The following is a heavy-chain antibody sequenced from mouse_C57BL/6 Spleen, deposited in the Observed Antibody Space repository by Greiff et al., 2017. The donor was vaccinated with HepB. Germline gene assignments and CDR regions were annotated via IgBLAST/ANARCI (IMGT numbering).Heavy chain of an antibody. CDR2: IYPRDGST. V-gene: IGHV1-78*01. D-gene: IGHD2-4*01. CDR1: GYTFTDHT. J-gene: IGHJ4*01. CDR3: AREDAIYYEYLYYAMDY. Sequence: VQLQQSDAELVKPGASVKISCKVSGYTFTDHTIHWMKQRPEQGLEWIGYIYPRDGSTKYNEKFKGKATLTADKSSSTAYMQLNSLTSEDSAVYFCAREDAIYYEYLYYAMDYWGQGTSVTVSS.